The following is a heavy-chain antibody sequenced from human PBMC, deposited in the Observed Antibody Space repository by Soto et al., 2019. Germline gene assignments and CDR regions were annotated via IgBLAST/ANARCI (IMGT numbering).Heavy chain of an antibody. CDR1: GYSFTSYW. D-gene: IGHD6-13*01. Sequence: GESLKISCKGSGYSFTSYWIGWVRQMPGKGLEWMGIIYPGDSDTRYSPSFQGQVTISADKSISTAYLQWSSLKASDTAMYYCARVGPGAASRYYFDYWGQGTLVTVSS. CDR3: ARVGPGAASRYYFDY. V-gene: IGHV5-51*01. CDR2: IYPGDSDT. J-gene: IGHJ4*02.